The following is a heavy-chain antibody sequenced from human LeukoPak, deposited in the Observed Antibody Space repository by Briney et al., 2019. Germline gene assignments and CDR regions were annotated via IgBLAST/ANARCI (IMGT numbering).Heavy chain of an antibody. CDR1: GFTFSRHW. CDR3: AEGTTG. CDR2: INQDGSGK. J-gene: IGHJ1*01. V-gene: IGHV3-7*01. Sequence: GGSLRLFCATSGFTFSRHWMSWVRQAPGKGLEWVANINQDGSGKYYVDSVKGRFTISRDNAKNSLYLQMNSLRSEDTAIYYCAEGTTGWGQGTLVTVSS. D-gene: IGHD1-1*01.